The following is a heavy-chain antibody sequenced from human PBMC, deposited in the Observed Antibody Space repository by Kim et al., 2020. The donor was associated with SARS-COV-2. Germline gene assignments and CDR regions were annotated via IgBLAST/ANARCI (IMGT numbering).Heavy chain of an antibody. V-gene: IGHV1-69*13. Sequence: SVKVSCKASGGTFSSYDISWVRQAPGQGLEWMGGIIPIFGTANYAQKFQGRVTITADESTSTAYMELSSLRSEDTAVYYCAREGATTGSPGDAFDIWGQGTMVTVSS. CDR2: IIPIFGTA. CDR3: AREGATTGSPGDAFDI. CDR1: GGTFSSYD. D-gene: IGHD1-26*01. J-gene: IGHJ3*02.